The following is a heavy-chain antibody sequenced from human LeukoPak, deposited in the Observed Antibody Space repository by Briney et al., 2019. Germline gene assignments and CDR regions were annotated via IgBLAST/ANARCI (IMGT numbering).Heavy chain of an antibody. CDR1: GGSISSGGYS. D-gene: IGHD3-10*01. Sequence: SETPSLTCAVSGGSISSGGYSWRWIRQPPGKGLEWIGYIYHSGSTYYNPSLKSRVTISVDRSKNQFSLKLSSVTAADTAVYYCARYGSGSLDYWGQGTLVTVSS. V-gene: IGHV4-30-2*01. CDR3: ARYGSGSLDY. J-gene: IGHJ4*02. CDR2: IYHSGST.